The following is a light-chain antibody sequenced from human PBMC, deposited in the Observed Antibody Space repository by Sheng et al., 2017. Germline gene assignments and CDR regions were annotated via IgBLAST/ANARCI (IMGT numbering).Light chain of an antibody. Sequence: TQSPSFLSASVGDRVTITCRASQGISSYLAWYQQKPGKAPKLLIYAASTLQSGVPSRFSGSGSGTEFTLTISSLQPEDFATYYCQQLNSYLPFGQGTKLEIK. J-gene: IGKJ2*01. CDR3: QQLNSYLP. CDR2: AAS. CDR1: QGISSY. V-gene: IGKV1-9*01.